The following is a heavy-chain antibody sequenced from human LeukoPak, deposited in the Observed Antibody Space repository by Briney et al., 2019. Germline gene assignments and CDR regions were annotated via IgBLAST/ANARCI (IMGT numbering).Heavy chain of an antibody. Sequence: ASVKVSCKTSGFTFSRSAVQWVRQARGQRPEWIGWIVVSNGNKNYAQKLEERVTLTRDMSTSTAYMELSSLRVEDTAVYYCARVRRGSGSYYNWGLFDPWGQGTLVTVSS. CDR3: ARVRRGSGSYYNWGLFDP. D-gene: IGHD3-10*01. J-gene: IGHJ5*02. CDR2: IVVSNGNK. CDR1: GFTFSRSA. V-gene: IGHV1-58*01.